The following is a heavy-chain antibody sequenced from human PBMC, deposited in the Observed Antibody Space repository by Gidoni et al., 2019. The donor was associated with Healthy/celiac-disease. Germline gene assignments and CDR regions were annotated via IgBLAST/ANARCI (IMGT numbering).Heavy chain of an antibody. CDR3: ARESHGDYVFAFDY. J-gene: IGHJ4*02. V-gene: IGHV1-2*04. CDR1: GYTFTGYY. CDR2: INPNSGGT. D-gene: IGHD4-17*01. Sequence: QVQLVQSGAEVKKPGASVTVSCTASGYTFTGYYMHWVRQAPGQGLEWMGWINPNSGGTNYAQKFQGWVTMTRDTSISTAYMELSRLRSDDTAVYYCARESHGDYVFAFDYWGQGTLVTVSS.